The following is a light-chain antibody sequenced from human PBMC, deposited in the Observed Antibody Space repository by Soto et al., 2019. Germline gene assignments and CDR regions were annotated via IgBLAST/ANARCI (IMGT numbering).Light chain of an antibody. J-gene: IGLJ3*02. CDR1: SSDVGGYNY. CDR2: EVS. Sequence: QSALTQPASVSGSPGQSITISCTGTSSDVGGYNYVSWYQQHPGEAPKVMIYEVSNRPSGVSNRFSGSRSGNTASLTISGLQAEDEADYYCTSYTSSTIWVFGGGTQLTVL. V-gene: IGLV2-14*01. CDR3: TSYTSSTIWV.